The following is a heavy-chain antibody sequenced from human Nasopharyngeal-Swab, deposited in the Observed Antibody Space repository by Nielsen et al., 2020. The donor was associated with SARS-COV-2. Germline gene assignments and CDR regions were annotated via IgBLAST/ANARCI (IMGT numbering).Heavy chain of an antibody. J-gene: IGHJ3*02. CDR2: IYYSGSI. CDR3: ASASGYCSGGSCYVHAFDI. V-gene: IGHV4-59*04. D-gene: IGHD2-15*01. CDR1: GGSISSYY. Sequence: GSLRLSCTVSGGSISSYYWSWIRQPPGKGLEWIGYIYYSGSIYYNPSLKSRVTISVDTSKNQFSLKLSSVTAADTAVYYCASASGYCSGGSCYVHAFDIWGQGTMVTVSS.